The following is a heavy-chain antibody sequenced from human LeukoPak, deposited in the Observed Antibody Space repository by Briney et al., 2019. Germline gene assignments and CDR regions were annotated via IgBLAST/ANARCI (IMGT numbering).Heavy chain of an antibody. CDR2: VHYNGST. CDR3: ARDRGVPRPYYFDQ. J-gene: IGHJ4*02. V-gene: IGHV4-39*07. D-gene: IGHD3-10*01. Sequence: SETLSLTCTVSGGSVRSSSYYWGCIRQPPGKGLEWVGSVHYNGSTCYNPSLGGRVIMSIDTSKNQFSLRLTSVTAADTAMYYCARDRGVPRPYYFDQWGQGTLVTVSS. CDR1: GGSVRSSSYY.